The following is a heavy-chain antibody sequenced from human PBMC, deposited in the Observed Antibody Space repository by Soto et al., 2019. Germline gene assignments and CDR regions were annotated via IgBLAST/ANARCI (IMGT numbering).Heavy chain of an antibody. J-gene: IGHJ4*02. CDR1: GGSMRNDY. D-gene: IGHD4-17*01. CDR3: ARGYGDDGAH. CDR2: IFHSGNT. V-gene: IGHV4-59*01. Sequence: QVQLRESGPGLVKPSETLSLTCTVSGGSMRNDYWSWIRHPPGKGLEWIGYIFHSGNTNYNPSLKSRVTISVDTSKNQFSLNLTSATAADTAFYYCARGYGDDGAHWGQGTLVLVSS.